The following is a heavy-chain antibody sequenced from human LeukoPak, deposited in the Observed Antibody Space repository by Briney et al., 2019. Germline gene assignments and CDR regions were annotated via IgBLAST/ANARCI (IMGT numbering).Heavy chain of an antibody. Sequence: GGSLRLSCEASGFAFKNYWMHWVRQAPGKGLVWVSRIGTDGLQTSYADSVKGRFTVSRDNAKNTLYLQMNSLRAEDTAVYYCARVMSGYYVVLDVWGQGTMVTVSS. CDR2: IGTDGLQT. CDR1: GFAFKNYW. D-gene: IGHD3-3*01. CDR3: ARVMSGYYVVLDV. J-gene: IGHJ3*01. V-gene: IGHV3-74*01.